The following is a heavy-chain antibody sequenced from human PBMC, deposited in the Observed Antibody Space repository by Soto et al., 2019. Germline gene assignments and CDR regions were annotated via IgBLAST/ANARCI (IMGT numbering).Heavy chain of an antibody. Sequence: EVQLVQSGAEVKKPGESLKISCKGSGYSFTSYWIGWVRQMPGKGLEWMGIIYPGDSDTRYSPSFQGQVTISADKSISTAYLQWSSLKASDTAMYYCTLQLWEIGPNPACMDVWGQGTTVTVSS. D-gene: IGHD5-18*01. V-gene: IGHV5-51*01. CDR2: IYPGDSDT. CDR1: GYSFTSYW. J-gene: IGHJ6*02. CDR3: TLQLWEIGPNPACMDV.